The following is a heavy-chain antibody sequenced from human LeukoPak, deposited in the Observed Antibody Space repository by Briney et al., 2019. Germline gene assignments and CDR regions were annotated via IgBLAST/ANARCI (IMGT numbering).Heavy chain of an antibody. J-gene: IGHJ6*02. V-gene: IGHV4-59*01. CDR3: ARAGTCYYDSSGYYSLPPYYYYGMDV. CDR2: IYYSGST. Sequence: PSETLSLTCTVSGGSISSYYWSWIRQPPGKGLEWIGYIYYSGSTNYNPSLKSRVTISVDTSKNQFSLKLSSVTAADTAVYYCARAGTCYYDSSGYYSLPPYYYYGMDVWGQGTTVTVSS. D-gene: IGHD3-22*01. CDR1: GGSISSYY.